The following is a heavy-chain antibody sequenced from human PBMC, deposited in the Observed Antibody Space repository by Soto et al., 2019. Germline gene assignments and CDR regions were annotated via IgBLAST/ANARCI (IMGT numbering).Heavy chain of an antibody. CDR1: GFTFSSYG. Sequence: PGGSLRLSCAASGFTFSSYGMHWVRQAPGKGLEWVAVIWYDGSNKYYADSVKGRFTISRDNSKNTLYLQMNSLRAEDTAVYYCAKDRDYPRDYFHYWGQGTLVTVSS. CDR3: AKDRDYPRDYFHY. D-gene: IGHD3-10*01. CDR2: IWYDGSNK. J-gene: IGHJ4*02. V-gene: IGHV3-33*06.